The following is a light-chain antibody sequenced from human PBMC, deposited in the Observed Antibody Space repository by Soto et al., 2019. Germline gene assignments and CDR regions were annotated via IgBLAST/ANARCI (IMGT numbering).Light chain of an antibody. V-gene: IGLV2-14*03. J-gene: IGLJ1*01. CDR3: SAYTTSIALYV. Sequence: QSALTQPASVSGSPGQSITISCTETSSDVAEYKYVSWYQQHPGRAPKLIIYDVSNRPSGVSNRFYGSKSGSTASLTISGLQAEDEADYYCSAYTTSIALYVFGAGTKVTVL. CDR2: DVS. CDR1: SSDVAEYKY.